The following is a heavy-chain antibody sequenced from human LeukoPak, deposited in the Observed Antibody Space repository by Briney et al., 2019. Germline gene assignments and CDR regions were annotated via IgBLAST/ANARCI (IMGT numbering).Heavy chain of an antibody. D-gene: IGHD6-13*01. Sequence: GGSLRLSCAASGFTFSSYSMNWVRQAPGKGLEWVSSISSSSSYIYYADSVKGRFTISRDNAKNSLYLQMNSLRAEDTAVYYCARILNSSRLFDYWDQGTLVTVSS. CDR3: ARILNSSRLFDY. CDR1: GFTFSSYS. CDR2: ISSSSSYI. V-gene: IGHV3-21*01. J-gene: IGHJ4*02.